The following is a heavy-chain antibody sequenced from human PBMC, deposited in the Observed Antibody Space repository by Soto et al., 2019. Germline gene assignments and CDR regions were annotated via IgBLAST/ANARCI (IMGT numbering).Heavy chain of an antibody. CDR3: AKNADFCCWGFGV. V-gene: IGHV3-23*01. J-gene: IGHJ6*01. Sequence: PGGSLRLSCAPSGITVSPYAITWVRQAPGKGLEWVSIISSSGDGTYYADSVKGRFTISRDNSRNTLILQMHSLRADDTAVYYCAKNADFCCWGFGVWGQGTSVTTPS. CDR2: ISSSGDGT. CDR1: GITVSPYA. D-gene: IGHD3-3*01.